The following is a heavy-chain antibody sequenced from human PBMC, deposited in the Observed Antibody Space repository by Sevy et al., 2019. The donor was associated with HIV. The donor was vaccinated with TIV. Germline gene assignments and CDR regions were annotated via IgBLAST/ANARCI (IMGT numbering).Heavy chain of an antibody. D-gene: IGHD3-22*01. J-gene: IGHJ4*02. Sequence: GGSLRLSCAASGFTFSSYAMHWVHQAPGKGLEWVAAIPYDGSSKYYADSVKGRLTISRDNSKNKLYLQMNSLRAEDTALYYCAKGQTDYYDTSGPVDYWGQGTLVTVSS. CDR1: GFTFSSYA. CDR3: AKGQTDYYDTSGPVDY. CDR2: IPYDGSSK. V-gene: IGHV3-30*18.